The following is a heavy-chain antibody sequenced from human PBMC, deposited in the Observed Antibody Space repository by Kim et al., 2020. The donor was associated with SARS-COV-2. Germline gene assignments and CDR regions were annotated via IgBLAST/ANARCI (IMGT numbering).Heavy chain of an antibody. V-gene: IGHV3-53*01. CDR3: ARETRDYYLGYYGMDV. CDR1: GFTVSSNY. J-gene: IGHJ6*02. CDR2: IYSGGST. D-gene: IGHD3-10*01. Sequence: GGSLRLSCAASGFTVSSNYMSWVRQAPGKGLEWVSVIYSGGSTYYADSVKGRFTISRDNSKNTLYLQMNSLRAEDTAVYYCARETRDYYLGYYGMDVWGPGTTVTVSS.